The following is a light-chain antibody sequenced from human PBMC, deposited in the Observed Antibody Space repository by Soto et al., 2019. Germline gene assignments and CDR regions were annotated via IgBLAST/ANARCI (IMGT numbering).Light chain of an antibody. CDR1: PSLSSSY. J-gene: IGKJ1*01. CDR3: QLYYTTCS. V-gene: IGKV3D-20*02. Sequence: TPEPATLFSCSGVDATLSCMASPSLSSSYLAWYHQKPVQAPSLLINDASSSATGIPDRCSSSGSSTHFSLTSIRRLHADVAVVYYRQLYYTTCSFGQGTKVDI. CDR2: DAS.